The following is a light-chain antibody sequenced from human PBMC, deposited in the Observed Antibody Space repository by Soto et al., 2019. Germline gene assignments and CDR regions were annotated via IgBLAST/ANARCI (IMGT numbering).Light chain of an antibody. CDR1: QSVNNNF. CDR3: QQYGNSPAT. V-gene: IGKV3-20*01. CDR2: GAS. Sequence: EIVLTQSPATLSMSPGERASLFCRASQSVNNNFLAWYQQRPGQAPRLLVFGASSRAAGIPERFSGSGSGTDFALTVSRLEPEDFAMYYCQQYGNSPATFGQGTKVDIK. J-gene: IGKJ1*01.